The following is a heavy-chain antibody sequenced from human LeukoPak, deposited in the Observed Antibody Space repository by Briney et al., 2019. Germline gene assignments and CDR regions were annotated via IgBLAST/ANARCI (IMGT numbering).Heavy chain of an antibody. CDR2: IIPIFGTA. D-gene: IGHD3-22*01. CDR1: GGTFSSYA. J-gene: IGHJ4*02. Sequence: SVKVSCKASGGTFSSYAISWVRQAPGQGLEWMGGIIPIFGTANYAQKFQGRVTITADESTSIAYMELSSLRSEDTAVYYCARDKSPYYYDSSGYYFDYWGQGTLVTVSS. CDR3: ARDKSPYYYDSSGYYFDY. V-gene: IGHV1-69*13.